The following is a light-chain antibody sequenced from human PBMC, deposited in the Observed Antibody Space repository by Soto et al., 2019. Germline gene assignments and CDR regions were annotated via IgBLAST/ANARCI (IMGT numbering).Light chain of an antibody. J-gene: IGKJ3*01. CDR1: ESVHRN. CDR2: YAS. V-gene: IGKV3-15*01. Sequence: EMVMTQSPATLSVSPGERVTLSCRASESVHRNLAWYQQKPGQGPSLLIYYASPRATGVPDRFTGSGSGTEFILTISSLQSEDLGDYHCQHYSNWPLTFGPGTKVEI. CDR3: QHYSNWPLT.